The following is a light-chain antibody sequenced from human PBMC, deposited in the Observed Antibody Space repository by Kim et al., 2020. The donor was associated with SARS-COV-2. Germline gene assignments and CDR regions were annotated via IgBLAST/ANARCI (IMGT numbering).Light chain of an antibody. V-gene: IGKV1-5*03. Sequence: SASGGDRVTITCRASQTVNTRLAWYQQKPGKAPNLLIYEASNLKSGVPSRFSGSGSGTEFTLTISSLQPDDFATYYCQQYKWGGSFGQGTKVDIK. J-gene: IGKJ1*01. CDR3: QQYKWGGS. CDR1: QTVNTR. CDR2: EAS.